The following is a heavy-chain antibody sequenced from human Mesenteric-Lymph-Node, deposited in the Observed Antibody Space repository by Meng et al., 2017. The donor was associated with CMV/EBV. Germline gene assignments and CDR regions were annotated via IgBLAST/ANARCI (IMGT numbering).Heavy chain of an antibody. CDR3: AREPQDY. J-gene: IGHJ4*02. V-gene: IGHV3-21*01. CDR1: GFTFDDYA. Sequence: ETLSLTCAASGFTFDDYAMHWVRQAPGKGLEWVSCISSSSSYIYYADSVKGRFTISRDNAKNSLYLQMNSLRAEDTAVYYCAREPQDYWGQGTLVTVSS. CDR2: ISSSSSYI.